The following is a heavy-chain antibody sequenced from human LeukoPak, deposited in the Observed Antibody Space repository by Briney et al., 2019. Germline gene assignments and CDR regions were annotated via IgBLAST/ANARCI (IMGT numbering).Heavy chain of an antibody. Sequence: ASVKVSCTASGYTFTSYDINWVRQATGQGLEWMGWMNPNSGNTGYAQKFQGRVTMTRNTSISTAYMELSSLRSEDTAAYYCARVFRSELERLPAGPAIYYYYGMDVWGQGTTVTVSS. D-gene: IGHD1-1*01. CDR3: ARVFRSELERLPAGPAIYYYYGMDV. CDR2: MNPNSGNT. CDR1: GYTFTSYD. J-gene: IGHJ6*02. V-gene: IGHV1-8*01.